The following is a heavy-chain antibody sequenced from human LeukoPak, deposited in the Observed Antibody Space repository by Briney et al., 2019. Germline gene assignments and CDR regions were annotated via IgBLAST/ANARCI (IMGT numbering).Heavy chain of an antibody. CDR1: GFTFSSYG. J-gene: IGHJ4*02. D-gene: IGHD6-13*01. Sequence: PGGSLRLSCAASGFTFSSYGMHWVRQAPGKGLEWVAFIRYDGSYKYYADSVKGRFTISRDNSKNTLYLQMNSLRAEDTAVYYCAKGYSSSWYEIDYWGQGTLVTVSS. V-gene: IGHV3-30*02. CDR3: AKGYSSSWYEIDY. CDR2: IRYDGSYK.